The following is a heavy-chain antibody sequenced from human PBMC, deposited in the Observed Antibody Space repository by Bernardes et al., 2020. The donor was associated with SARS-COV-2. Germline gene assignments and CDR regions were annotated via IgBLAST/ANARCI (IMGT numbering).Heavy chain of an antibody. D-gene: IGHD2-2*01. J-gene: IGHJ6*03. CDR2: ISAYNGNT. CDR1: GYTFTSYG. V-gene: IGHV1-18*01. CDR3: ARGWGYCSSTTTWYMDV. Sequence: ASVKVSCKASGYTFTSYGISWVRQAPGQGLEWMGWISAYNGNTNYAQKLQGRVTMTTDTSTSTAYMELRSLRSDDTAVYYCARGWGYCSSTTTWYMDVWGKGTTVTVSS.